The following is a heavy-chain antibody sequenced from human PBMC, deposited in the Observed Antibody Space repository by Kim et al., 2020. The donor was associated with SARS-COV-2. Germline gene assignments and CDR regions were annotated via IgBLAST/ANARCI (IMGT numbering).Heavy chain of an antibody. CDR3: ARDHGDGYQVFDY. D-gene: IGHD5-12*01. CDR1: GYTFTGYY. CDR2: INPNSGCT. V-gene: IGHV1-2*02. Sequence: ASVKVSCKASGYTFTGYYMHWVRQAPGQGLEWMGWINPNSGCTNYTQKFQGRVTMTRDTSISTAYMELSSLRSDDTAVYYCARDHGDGYQVFDYWGQGTLVTVSS. J-gene: IGHJ4*02.